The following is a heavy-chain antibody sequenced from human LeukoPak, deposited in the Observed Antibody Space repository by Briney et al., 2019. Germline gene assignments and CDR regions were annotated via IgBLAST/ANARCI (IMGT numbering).Heavy chain of an antibody. CDR1: GFTFSSYS. Sequence: PGGSLRLSCAASGFTFSSYSMNWVRQAPGKGLEWVSSISSSSSYIYYADSVKGRFTISRDNAKNSLYLQMNSLRAEDTAVYYWARAVNYYDSSGYQYWGQGTLVTVSS. D-gene: IGHD3-22*01. J-gene: IGHJ4*02. V-gene: IGHV3-21*01. CDR3: ARAVNYYDSSGYQY. CDR2: ISSSSSYI.